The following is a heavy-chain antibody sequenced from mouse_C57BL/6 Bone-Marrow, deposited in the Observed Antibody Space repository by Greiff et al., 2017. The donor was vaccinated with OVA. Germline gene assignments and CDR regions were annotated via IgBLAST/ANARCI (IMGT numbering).Heavy chain of an antibody. J-gene: IGHJ2*01. Sequence: EVKLMESGGDLVKPGGSLKLSCAASGFTFSSYGMSWVRQTPDKRLEWVATISSGGSYTYYPDSVKGRFTISRDNAKNTLYLQMSSLKSEDTAMYYCAIYDGYYVLFFDYWGQGTTLTVSS. CDR1: GFTFSSYG. CDR3: AIYDGYYVLFFDY. V-gene: IGHV5-6*01. CDR2: ISSGGSYT. D-gene: IGHD2-3*01.